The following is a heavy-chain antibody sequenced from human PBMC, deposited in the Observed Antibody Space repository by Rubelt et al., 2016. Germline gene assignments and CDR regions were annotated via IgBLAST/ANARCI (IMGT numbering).Heavy chain of an antibody. D-gene: IGHD4-17*01. J-gene: IGHJ4*02. V-gene: IGHV4-34*01. CDR3: ARAEQISYGDPSSFLDY. Sequence: QVQLQQWGAGLLKPSETLSLTCAVYGGSFSGYYWSWIRQPPGKGLEWIGEINHSGSTKDNPSLKSRVTISVDTSKNQFSLKLSSVTAADTAVYYCARAEQISYGDPSSFLDYWGQGTLVTVSS. CDR2: INHSGST. CDR1: GGSFSGYY.